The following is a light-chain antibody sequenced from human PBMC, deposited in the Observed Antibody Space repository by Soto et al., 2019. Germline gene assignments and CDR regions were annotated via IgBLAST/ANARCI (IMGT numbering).Light chain of an antibody. V-gene: IGKV3-15*01. CDR3: QQYRNWPPIT. CDR2: GAS. J-gene: IGKJ5*01. CDR1: QSISSN. Sequence: EIVLTQSPCTLSVSPGERATLSCRASQSISSNLAWYQQKPGQAPRLLIYGASTRATGIPARFSGSGSGTEFTLTISSLQSEDFAVYYCQQYRNWPPITFGQGTRLEIK.